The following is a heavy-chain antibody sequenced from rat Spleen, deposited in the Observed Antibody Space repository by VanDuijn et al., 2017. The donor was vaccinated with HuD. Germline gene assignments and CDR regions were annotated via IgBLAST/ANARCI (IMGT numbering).Heavy chain of an antibody. D-gene: IGHD1-2*01. J-gene: IGHJ2*01. CDR1: XXSLXXYG. V-gene: IGHV2-13*01. CDR2: KSGNGNT. CDR3: ARADIATISTGGI. Sequence: VQXXESGPGXXXPSXXLSXXXTVXXXSLXXYGXXXVRXRPGKGLKGMGIKSGNGNTNYNSVLKSRLSISRDTSKSQVYLKMNSLQTEDTATYYCARADIATISTGGIWGQGVMVTVSS.